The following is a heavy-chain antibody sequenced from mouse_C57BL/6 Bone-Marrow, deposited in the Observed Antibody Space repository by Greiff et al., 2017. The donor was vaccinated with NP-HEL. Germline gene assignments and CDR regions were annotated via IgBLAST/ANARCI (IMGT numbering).Heavy chain of an antibody. V-gene: IGHV10-1*01. J-gene: IGHJ2*01. CDR3: VRGAGPYYFDY. Sequence: EVKVVESGGGLVQPKGSLKLSCAASGFSFNTYAMNWVRQAPGKGLEWVARIRSKSNNYATYYADSVKDRFTISRDDSESMLYLQMNNLKTEDTAMYYCVRGAGPYYFDYWGQGTTLTVSS. CDR1: GFSFNTYA. CDR2: IRSKSNNYAT. D-gene: IGHD3-3*01.